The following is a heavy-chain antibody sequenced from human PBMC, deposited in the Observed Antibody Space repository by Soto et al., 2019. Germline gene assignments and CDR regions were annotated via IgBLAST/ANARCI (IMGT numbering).Heavy chain of an antibody. CDR1: GFRFSDFA. CDR2: ITGTASST. D-gene: IGHD5-12*01. CDR3: AKGAEGYVVSSLYY. Sequence: EVQLLESGGGFVQPGGSLRLSCAASGFRFSDFAMTWVRQAPGRGLEWVSAITGTASSTYYADSVKGRFTISRDNSKNTLYLQINSLRAEDTAIYYCAKGAEGYVVSSLYYWGQGTLVTVSS. V-gene: IGHV3-23*01. J-gene: IGHJ4*02.